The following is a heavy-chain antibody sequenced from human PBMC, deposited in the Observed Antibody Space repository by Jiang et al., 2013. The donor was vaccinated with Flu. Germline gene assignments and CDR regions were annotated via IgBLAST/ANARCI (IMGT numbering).Heavy chain of an antibody. J-gene: IGHJ4*02. V-gene: IGHV4-34*01. Sequence: LLKPSETLSLTCAVYGGSFSGYYWSWIRQPPGKGLEWIGEINHSGSTNYNPSLKSRVTISVDTSKNQFSLKLSSVTAADTAVYYCARGRPWQLNRVITFGGVIADYWGQGTLVTVSS. CDR2: INHSGST. D-gene: IGHD3-16*02. CDR3: ARGRPWQLNRVITFGGVIADY. CDR1: GGSFSGYY.